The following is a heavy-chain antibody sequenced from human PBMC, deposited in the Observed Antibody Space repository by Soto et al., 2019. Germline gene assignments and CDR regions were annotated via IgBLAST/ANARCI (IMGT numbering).Heavy chain of an antibody. CDR3: AREGALEYYFDY. CDR2: ISYDGSNK. V-gene: IGHV3-30-3*01. CDR1: GFTFSSYA. D-gene: IGHD3-3*01. J-gene: IGHJ4*02. Sequence: QVQLVESGGGVVQPGRSLRLSCAASGFTFSSYAMHWVRQAPGKGLEWVAVISYDGSNKYYADSVKGRFTISRDNSKNTLYLQMNSLRAEDTAVYYCAREGALEYYFDYWGQGTLVTVSS.